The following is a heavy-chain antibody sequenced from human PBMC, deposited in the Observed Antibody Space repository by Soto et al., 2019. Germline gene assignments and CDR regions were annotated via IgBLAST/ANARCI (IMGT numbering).Heavy chain of an antibody. CDR1: GFTFSSYA. Sequence: GGSLRLSCAASGFTFSSYAMSWVRQAPGKGLEWVSAISGSGGSTYYADSVKGRFTISRDNSKNTLYLQMNSLRAEDTAVYYCAKIQGRGLLALYDYFDYWGQGTLVTVSS. D-gene: IGHD1-26*01. CDR2: ISGSGGST. J-gene: IGHJ4*02. V-gene: IGHV3-23*01. CDR3: AKIQGRGLLALYDYFDY.